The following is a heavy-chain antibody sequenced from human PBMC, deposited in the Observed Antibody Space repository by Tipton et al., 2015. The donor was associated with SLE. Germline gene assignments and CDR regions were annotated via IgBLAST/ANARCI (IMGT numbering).Heavy chain of an antibody. CDR1: SSDHY. V-gene: IGHV4-39*07. CDR3: ARDYYGSGFDAFDI. CDR2: ISHTGST. J-gene: IGHJ3*02. Sequence: TLSLTCTISSSDHYWGWIRQPPGKGLEWIGSISHTGSTDYNPSLKSRVTISVDTSKNQFSLRLSSVTAADTAVYYCARDYYGSGFDAFDIWGQGTMVTVSS. D-gene: IGHD3-10*01.